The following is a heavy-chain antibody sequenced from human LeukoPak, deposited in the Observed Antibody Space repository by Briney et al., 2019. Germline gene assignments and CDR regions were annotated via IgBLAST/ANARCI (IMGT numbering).Heavy chain of an antibody. V-gene: IGHV4-39*07. CDR3: ARFVKLHDYGDSDY. J-gene: IGHJ4*02. Sequence: SETLSLTCTVSGGSISSSSYYWGWIRQPPGKGLEWIGSIYYSGSTYYNPSLKSRVTISVDTSKNQFSLKLSSVTAADTAVYYCARFVKLHDYGDSDYWGQGTLVTVSS. CDR1: GGSISSSSYY. D-gene: IGHD4-17*01. CDR2: IYYSGST.